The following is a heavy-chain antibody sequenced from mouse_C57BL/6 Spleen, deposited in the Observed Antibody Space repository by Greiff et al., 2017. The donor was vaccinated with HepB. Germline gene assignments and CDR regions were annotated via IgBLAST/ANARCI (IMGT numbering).Heavy chain of an antibody. CDR3: ARIKKIVATYFDY. CDR2: TNPTNGRT. V-gene: IGHV1S81*02. Sequence: QVQLQQSGAELVKAGASVKMSCKASGYTFTSYWMHWVKQRLGQGLEWFAETNPTNGRTYYNEKFKSKATLTVDKSSSTAYMLLSGTTFEDSAVYYGARIKKIVATYFDYWGQGTTLVVSS. J-gene: IGHJ2*01. CDR1: GYTFTSYW. D-gene: IGHD1-1*01.